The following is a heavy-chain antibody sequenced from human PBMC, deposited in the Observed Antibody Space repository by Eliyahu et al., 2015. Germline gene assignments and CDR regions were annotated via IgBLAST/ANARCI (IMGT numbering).Heavy chain of an antibody. CDR1: GFXFXDFA. CDR3: VKDSSSGWYNDPPDYYFDY. V-gene: IGHV3-9*01. CDR2: ISWISGTI. Sequence: EVQLVESGGGLVQPGRSLRLSCAASGFXFXDFAXHWVRQVPGKGLEWVSGISWISGTIDYADSVKGRFTISRDNAKSSLYLQMNSLRPEDTALYYCVKDSSSGWYNDPPDYYFDYWGQGTLVTVSS. J-gene: IGHJ4*02. D-gene: IGHD6-19*01.